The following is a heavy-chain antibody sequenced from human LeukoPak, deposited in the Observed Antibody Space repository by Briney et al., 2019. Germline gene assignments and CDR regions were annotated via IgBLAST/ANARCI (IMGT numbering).Heavy chain of an antibody. V-gene: IGHV3-23*01. CDR1: GFTFSSYA. J-gene: IGHJ4*02. CDR3: AKDVSGTYSPDY. D-gene: IGHD3-10*01. CDR2: ISGSGGST. Sequence: GGSLRLSCAASGFTFSSYAMSWVRQAPGKGLEWVSAISGSGGSTYYADSVRGRFTISRDNSKNTLYLQMNSLRAEDTAVYYCAKDVSGTYSPDYWAREPWSPSPQ.